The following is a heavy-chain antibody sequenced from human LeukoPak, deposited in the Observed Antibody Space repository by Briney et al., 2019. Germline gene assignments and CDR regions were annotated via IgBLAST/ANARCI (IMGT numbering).Heavy chain of an antibody. V-gene: IGHV3-30*18. CDR2: ISYDGSNK. D-gene: IGHD3-22*01. Sequence: PGGSLRLSCAASGFTFSSYGMHWVRQAPGKGLEWVAVISYDGSNKYYADSVKGRFTISRDNSKNTLYLQMNGLRAEDTAVYYCAKDGYYDRWSPYYYGMDVWGQGTTVTVSS. CDR3: AKDGYYDRWSPYYYGMDV. J-gene: IGHJ6*02. CDR1: GFTFSSYG.